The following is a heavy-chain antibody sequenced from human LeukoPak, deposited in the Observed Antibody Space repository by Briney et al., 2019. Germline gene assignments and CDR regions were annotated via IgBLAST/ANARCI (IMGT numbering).Heavy chain of an antibody. D-gene: IGHD6-19*01. V-gene: IGHV3-23*01. CDR1: GFTFSSYA. Sequence: GGSLRLSCAASGFTFSSYAMSWVRQAPGKGLEWVSVISGSGGSTYYADSVKGRFTISRDNSKNTLYLQMNSLRAEDTAVYYCARVNSGWYGPFDYWGQGTLVTVSS. CDR3: ARVNSGWYGPFDY. CDR2: ISGSGGST. J-gene: IGHJ4*02.